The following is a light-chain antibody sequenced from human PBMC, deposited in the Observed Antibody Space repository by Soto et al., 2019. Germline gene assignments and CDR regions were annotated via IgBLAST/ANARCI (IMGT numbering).Light chain of an antibody. V-gene: IGKV1-9*01. Sequence: IQLTQSPSSLSASVGYIFTITCRASQDIAIYLAWYQQKPGEAPKLLIYAASTLYGGVPSRFSGSGSGTDFALTITSLQAEDFATYYCQQLRMYPSTFGGGTKVDIK. J-gene: IGKJ4*01. CDR3: QQLRMYPST. CDR1: QDIAIY. CDR2: AAS.